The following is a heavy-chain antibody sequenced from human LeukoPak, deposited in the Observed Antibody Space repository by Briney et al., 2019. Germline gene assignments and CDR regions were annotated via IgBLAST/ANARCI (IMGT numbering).Heavy chain of an antibody. D-gene: IGHD4-17*01. CDR2: VDPSGST. V-gene: IGHV4-38-2*01. Sequence: PSETLSLTCAVSGYSISSDYYWGWIRQPPGKGLEWIGNVDPSGSTYYNPSLKSRATISLDTSKKQFSLKLTSVTAADTAVCYCATVGASHYGDWYFAYWGQGTLVTVSS. CDR3: ATVGASHYGDWYFAY. J-gene: IGHJ4*02. CDR1: GYSISSDYY.